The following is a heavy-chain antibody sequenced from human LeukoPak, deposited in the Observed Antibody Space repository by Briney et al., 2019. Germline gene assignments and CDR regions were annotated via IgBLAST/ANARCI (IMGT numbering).Heavy chain of an antibody. CDR3: AREAPGSLYGMDV. J-gene: IGHJ6*02. V-gene: IGHV1-2*04. CDR2: INPNSGGT. Sequence: ASVKVSCKASGHTFTGYYMHWVRQAPGQGLEWMGWINPNSGGTNYAQKFQGWVTMTRDTSISTAYMELSRLRSDDTAVYYCAREAPGSLYGMDVWGQGTTVTVSS. CDR1: GHTFTGYY.